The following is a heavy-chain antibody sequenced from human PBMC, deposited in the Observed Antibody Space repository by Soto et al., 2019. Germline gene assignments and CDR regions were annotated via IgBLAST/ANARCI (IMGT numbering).Heavy chain of an antibody. J-gene: IGHJ5*02. V-gene: IGHV6-1*01. CDR1: GDSVSSNSAA. D-gene: IGHD6-19*01. Sequence: NLSLPCAISGDSVSSNSAAWNCIRQSPSRGLEWLGRTYYRSKWYNDYAVSVKSRITINPDTSKNQFSLQLNSVTPEDTAVYYCAREEEIAVAGNNWFDPWGQGTLVTVSS. CDR2: TYYRSKWYN. CDR3: AREEEIAVAGNNWFDP.